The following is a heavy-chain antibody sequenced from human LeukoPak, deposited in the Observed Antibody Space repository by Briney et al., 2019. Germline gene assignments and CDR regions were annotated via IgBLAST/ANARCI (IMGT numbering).Heavy chain of an antibody. CDR3: AIEVWFRAVS. Sequence: GGSLRLSCAASGFTFSVYWMTWVRQAPGKGLEWVATIDQYGGQKYYVDSVKGRFTISRDNAENSLFLQMNSLRADDTAVYYCAIEVWFRAVSWGQGTLVTVSS. J-gene: IGHJ5*02. D-gene: IGHD3-10*01. CDR2: IDQYGGQK. CDR1: GFTFSVYW. V-gene: IGHV3-7*05.